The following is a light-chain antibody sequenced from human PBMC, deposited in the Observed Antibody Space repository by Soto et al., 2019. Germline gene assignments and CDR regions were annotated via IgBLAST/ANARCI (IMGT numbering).Light chain of an antibody. J-gene: IGLJ2*01. V-gene: IGLV3-21*01. CDR2: YDS. Sequence: SYELTQPPSVSVAPGKTAGITCGGDNLGSKSVHWYQQKPGQAPVLVIFYDSDRPSGIPERFSGSKSGNTATLTISRVEAGDEAHYYCQVWDTSSDHVVFGGGTQLTVL. CDR1: NLGSKS. CDR3: QVWDTSSDHVV.